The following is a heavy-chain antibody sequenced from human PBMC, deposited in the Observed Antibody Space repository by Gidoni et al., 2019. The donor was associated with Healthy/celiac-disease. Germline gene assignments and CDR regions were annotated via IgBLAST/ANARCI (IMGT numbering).Heavy chain of an antibody. D-gene: IGHD1-7*01. Sequence: QVKLVESGGGVVQPGRSLRLSCAASGFTFSSYGMHWVRQAPGKGLEWVAVISYDGSNKYYADSVKGRFTISRDNSKNTLYLQMNSLRAEDTAVYYCAKDPGNYPPYFDYWGQGTLVTVSS. J-gene: IGHJ4*02. CDR2: ISYDGSNK. V-gene: IGHV3-30*18. CDR3: AKDPGNYPPYFDY. CDR1: GFTFSSYG.